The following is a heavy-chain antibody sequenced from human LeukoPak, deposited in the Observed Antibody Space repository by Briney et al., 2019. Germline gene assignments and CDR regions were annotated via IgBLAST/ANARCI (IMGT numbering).Heavy chain of an antibody. CDR1: GGSISSYY. J-gene: IGHJ6*02. CDR2: IYYSGST. V-gene: IGHV4-59*08. D-gene: IGHD3-3*02. CDR3: ARQLAPHYYYYGMDV. Sequence: SETLSLTCTVSGGSISSYYWSRIRQPPGKGLEWIGYIYYSGSTNYNPSLKSRVTISVDTSKNQFSLKLSSVTAADTAVYYCARQLAPHYYYYGMDVWGQGTTVTVSS.